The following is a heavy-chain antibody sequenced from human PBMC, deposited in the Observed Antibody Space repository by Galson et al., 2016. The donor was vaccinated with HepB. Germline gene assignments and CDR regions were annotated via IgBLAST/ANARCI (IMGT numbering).Heavy chain of an antibody. CDR1: GDSVSSVAAI. CDR3: ARAGAGNAAGLFDT. CDR2: TYYRSKWYN. V-gene: IGHV6-1*01. Sequence: CAISGDSVSSVAAIWNWMRQSPSGGLEWLGRTYYRSKWYNEGAPSVKGRITISPDTSKKQFSLQLSSVTPEDTAIYYCARAGAGNAAGLFDTWGQGTPVTVSS. D-gene: IGHD4/OR15-4a*01. J-gene: IGHJ5*02.